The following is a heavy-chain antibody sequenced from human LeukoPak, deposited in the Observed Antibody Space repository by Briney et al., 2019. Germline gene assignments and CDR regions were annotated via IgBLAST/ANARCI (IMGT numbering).Heavy chain of an antibody. CDR1: GFTFSSYS. J-gene: IGHJ4*02. Sequence: SGGSLRLSCAASGFTFSSYSMHWVRQAPGKGLEWVSFIGSSSSYIHYSDSVKGRFTISRDNAKNSVHLQMNSLRAEDTAVYYCARQPFIVVPTDSWGQGTLVNVSS. CDR3: ARQPFIVVPTDS. CDR2: IGSSSSYI. D-gene: IGHD3-22*01. V-gene: IGHV3-21*01.